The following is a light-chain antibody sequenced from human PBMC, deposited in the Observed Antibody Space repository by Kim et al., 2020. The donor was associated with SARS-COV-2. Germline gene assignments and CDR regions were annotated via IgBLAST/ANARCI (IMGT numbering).Light chain of an antibody. CDR1: KLGDKY. V-gene: IGLV3-1*01. CDR3: QAWDSSIYV. J-gene: IGLJ1*01. CDR2: RDN. Sequence: VSPGQTASRTCSGDKLGDKYASWYQQKPGQSPVVVIFRDNRRPSGIPERFSGSNSGNTATLTISGTQAMDEADYYCQAWDSSIYVFGTGTKVTVL.